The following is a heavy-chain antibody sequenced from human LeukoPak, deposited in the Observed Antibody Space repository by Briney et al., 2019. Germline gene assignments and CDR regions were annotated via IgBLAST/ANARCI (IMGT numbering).Heavy chain of an antibody. D-gene: IGHD4-17*01. CDR1: GFTFSSYS. CDR2: ISSSSSTI. CDR3: ARVNGDYVEGFDY. Sequence: PGGSLRLSCAASGFTFSSYSMNWVRQAPGKGLEWVSYISSSSSTIYYADSVKGRFTISRDNAKNSLYLQMNSLRAEDTAVYYCARVNGDYVEGFDYWGQGTLVTVSS. V-gene: IGHV3-48*01. J-gene: IGHJ4*02.